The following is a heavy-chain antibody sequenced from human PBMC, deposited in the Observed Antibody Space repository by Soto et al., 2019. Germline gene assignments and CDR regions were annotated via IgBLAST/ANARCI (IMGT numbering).Heavy chain of an antibody. J-gene: IGHJ6*02. CDR1: GYTFTSYG. CDR3: ARGPYCSGGSCYSAGYYYGMDV. CDR2: ISAYNGNT. D-gene: IGHD2-15*01. V-gene: IGHV1-18*04. Sequence: QVQLVQSGAEVKKPGASVKVSCKASGYTFTSYGISWVRQAPGQGLEWMGWISAYNGNTNYAQKLQGRVTMTTDTSTSSAYMELRSLRSDDTAVYYCARGPYCSGGSCYSAGYYYGMDVWGQGTTVTVSS.